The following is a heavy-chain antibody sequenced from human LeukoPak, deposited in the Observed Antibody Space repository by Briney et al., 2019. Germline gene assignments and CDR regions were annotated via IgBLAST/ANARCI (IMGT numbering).Heavy chain of an antibody. D-gene: IGHD3-9*01. V-gene: IGHV4-39*01. Sequence: SETLSLTCTVSDGSISSSSYYWGWIRQPPGKGLEWIGSIYYSGSTYYNPSLKSRVTISVDTSKNQFSLKLSSVTAADTAVYYCARYYSHYDILTGYYTAMYFDYWGQGTLVTVSS. J-gene: IGHJ4*02. CDR2: IYYSGST. CDR1: DGSISSSSYY. CDR3: ARYYSHYDILTGYYTAMYFDY.